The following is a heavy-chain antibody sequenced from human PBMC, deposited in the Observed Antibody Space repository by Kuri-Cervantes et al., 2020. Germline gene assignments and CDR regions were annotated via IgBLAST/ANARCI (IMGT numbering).Heavy chain of an antibody. CDR3: ARVPLGYCSSTSCPRAFDI. J-gene: IGHJ3*02. Sequence: GGSLRLSCAASGFTFSSHAMSWVRQAPGKGLEWVSAISGSGGSTYYADSVKGRFTISRDNSKNTLYLQMNSLRAEDTAVYYCARVPLGYCSSTSCPRAFDIWGQGTMVTVSS. V-gene: IGHV3-23*01. D-gene: IGHD2-2*01. CDR2: ISGSGGST. CDR1: GFTFSSHA.